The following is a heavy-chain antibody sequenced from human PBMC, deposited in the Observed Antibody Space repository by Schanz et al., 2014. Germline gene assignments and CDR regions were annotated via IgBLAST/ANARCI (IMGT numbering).Heavy chain of an antibody. CDR2: ISGSNGNT. V-gene: IGHV1-18*01. CDR1: GYTFISYG. Sequence: QVQLVQSGAEVKKPGASVKVSCKASGYTFISYGIKWVRQAPGQGLEWMGWISGSNGNTNYTQKFQGRVTMTTDTSTGTAYMELRSLRSDDTAVYYCARDRRRYCSTASCLHDNWFDPWGQGTLVIVSS. J-gene: IGHJ5*02. CDR3: ARDRRRYCSTASCLHDNWFDP. D-gene: IGHD2-2*01.